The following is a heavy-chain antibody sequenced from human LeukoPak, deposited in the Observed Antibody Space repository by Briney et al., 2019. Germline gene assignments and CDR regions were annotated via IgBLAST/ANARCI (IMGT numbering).Heavy chain of an antibody. Sequence: SETLSLTCTVSGGSISSYYWSWIRQPPGKGLEWNGYIYYSGGTNYNRSLKSRVTISIDTSKKQFSLKLTSVTAADTAVYYCARGPGYSGDWGQGTLVTVSS. D-gene: IGHD5-12*01. J-gene: IGHJ4*02. CDR3: ARGPGYSGD. CDR1: GGSISSYY. CDR2: IYYSGGT. V-gene: IGHV4-59*01.